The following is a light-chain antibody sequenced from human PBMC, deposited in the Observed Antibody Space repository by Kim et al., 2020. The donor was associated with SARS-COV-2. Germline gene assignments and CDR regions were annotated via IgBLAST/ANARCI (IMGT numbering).Light chain of an antibody. J-gene: IGKJ2*01. CDR2: GAS. Sequence: LSPGERATLSCRASQSVSSSYLAWYQQKPGQAPRLLIYGASSMATGIPDRFSGSGSGTDFTLTISRLEPEDFAVYYCQQYGSSPRTFGQGTKLEI. V-gene: IGKV3-20*01. CDR1: QSVSSSY. CDR3: QQYGSSPRT.